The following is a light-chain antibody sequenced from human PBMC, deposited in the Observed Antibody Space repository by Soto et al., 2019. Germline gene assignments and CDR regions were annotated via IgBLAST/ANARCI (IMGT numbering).Light chain of an antibody. CDR3: YSAVDKSWV. CDR2: KDS. V-gene: IGLV3-27*01. J-gene: IGLJ3*02. Sequence: SYELTQPSSVSVSPGQTARITCSGDVLAKKSARWFQQKPGQAPVEVIYKDSERPSGIPERFSGSSSGTTVTLTISGAQVEDEADYYCYSAVDKSWVFGCWTKLTVL. CDR1: VLAKKS.